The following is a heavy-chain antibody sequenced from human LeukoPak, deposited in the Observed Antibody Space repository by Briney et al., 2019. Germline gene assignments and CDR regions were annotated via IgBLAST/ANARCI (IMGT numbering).Heavy chain of an antibody. D-gene: IGHD5-18*01. CDR1: GFTFSTYN. V-gene: IGHV3-48*01. Sequence: GGSLRLSCAASGFTFSTYNMNWVRQAPGKGLDWVSYISSSSTTIYYADSVKGRFTISRGNAKNSLYLQMNSLRAEDTAVYYCARDRGYTYGWYIDVWGKGTTVTVSS. J-gene: IGHJ6*03. CDR2: ISSSSTTI. CDR3: ARDRGYTYGWYIDV.